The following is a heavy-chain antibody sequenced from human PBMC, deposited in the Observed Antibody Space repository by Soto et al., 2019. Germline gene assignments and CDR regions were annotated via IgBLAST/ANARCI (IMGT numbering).Heavy chain of an antibody. D-gene: IGHD4-17*01. V-gene: IGHV3-30-3*01. CDR1: GFTFSSYA. CDR2: ISYDGSNK. Sequence: QVPLVESGGGVVQPGRSLRLSCAASGFTFSSYAMHWVRQAPGKGLEWVAVISYDGSNKYYADSVKGRFTISRDNSKNTLYLQMNSLRAEDTAVYYCARAMTTVSWYFDLWGRGTLVTVSS. CDR3: ARAMTTVSWYFDL. J-gene: IGHJ2*01.